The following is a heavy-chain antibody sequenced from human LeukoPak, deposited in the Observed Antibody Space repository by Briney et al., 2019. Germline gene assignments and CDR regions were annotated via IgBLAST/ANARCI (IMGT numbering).Heavy chain of an antibody. D-gene: IGHD1-1*01. V-gene: IGHV3-7*05. Sequence: PGGSLRLSCAGSGSTFSSDWMGWVRQAPGKGPEWVANIKKDGTEKHYVDSVKGRFTISRDNSKNSLYLQMNSLRADDTAMYFCTSDERWGQGTLVTVSS. CDR3: TSDER. CDR2: IKKDGTEK. CDR1: GSTFSSDW. J-gene: IGHJ4*02.